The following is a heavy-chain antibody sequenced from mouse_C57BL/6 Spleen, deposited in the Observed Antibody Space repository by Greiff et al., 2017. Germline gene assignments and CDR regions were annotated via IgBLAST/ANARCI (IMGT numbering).Heavy chain of an antibody. CDR2: INPNYGNT. Sequence: EVQLQQSGPELVKPGASVKISCKASGYSFTDYNMNWVKQSTGKGLEWIGVINPNYGNTNYNQKFKGKATLTVDQSSSTAYLQLNSLKSEDSAVYYCARSGSNDERSFGDWGTGTTVTV. J-gene: IGHJ1*03. CDR3: ARSGSNDERSFGD. CDR1: GYSFTDYN. D-gene: IGHD2-12*01. V-gene: IGHV1-39*01.